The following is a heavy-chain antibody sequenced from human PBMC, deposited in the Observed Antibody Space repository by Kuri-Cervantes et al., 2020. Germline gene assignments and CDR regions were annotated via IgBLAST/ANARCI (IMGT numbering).Heavy chain of an antibody. Sequence: SQTLSLTCAVYGGSFSGYYWSWIRQPPGKGLEWIGEINHSGSTNYNPSLKSRVTISVDTSKNQFSPKLSSVTAADTAVYYCARVAEMATIRYFDYWGQGTLVTVSS. CDR3: ARVAEMATIRYFDY. V-gene: IGHV4-34*01. CDR1: GGSFSGYY. D-gene: IGHD5-24*01. CDR2: INHSGST. J-gene: IGHJ4*01.